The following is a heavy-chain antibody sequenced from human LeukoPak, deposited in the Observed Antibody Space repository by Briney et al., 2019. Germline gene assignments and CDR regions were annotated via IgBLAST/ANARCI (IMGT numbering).Heavy chain of an antibody. D-gene: IGHD4-17*01. J-gene: IGHJ4*02. Sequence: GRSLRLSCAASGFTFDDYAMHWVRQAPGKALEWVSGISWNSGSIGYADSVKGRFTISRDNAKNSLYLQMNSLRAEDTALYYCAKDTDYGEDEGYFDYWGQGTLVTVSS. V-gene: IGHV3-9*01. CDR2: ISWNSGSI. CDR1: GFTFDDYA. CDR3: AKDTDYGEDEGYFDY.